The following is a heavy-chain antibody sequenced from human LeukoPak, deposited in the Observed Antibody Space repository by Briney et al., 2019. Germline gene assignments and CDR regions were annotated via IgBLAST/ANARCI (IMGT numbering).Heavy chain of an antibody. CDR3: ARGLRRSRLWFGEFHFDY. V-gene: IGHV4-30-2*01. CDR1: GGSISSGGYY. CDR2: IYHSGST. Sequence: SETLSLTCTVSGGSISSGGYYWSWIRQPPGKGLEWIGYIYHSGSTYYNPSLKSRVTISVDRSKNQFSLKLSSVTAADTAVYYCARGLRRSRLWFGEFHFDYWGQGTLVTVSS. D-gene: IGHD3-10*01. J-gene: IGHJ4*02.